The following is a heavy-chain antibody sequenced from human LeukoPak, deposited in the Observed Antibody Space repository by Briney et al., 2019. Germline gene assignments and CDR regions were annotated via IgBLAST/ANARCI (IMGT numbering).Heavy chain of an antibody. Sequence: PGGSLRLSCEASGFTFSSYSMNWGRQAPGKGLEWVSCISSSGSTIYYADSVKGRFTISRDNAKNSLYLQMNSLRADDTAVYYCARSLQSLGIFLDFWGQGTLVTVSS. V-gene: IGHV3-48*04. CDR2: ISSSGSTI. D-gene: IGHD6-19*01. CDR3: ARSLQSLGIFLDF. J-gene: IGHJ4*02. CDR1: GFTFSSYS.